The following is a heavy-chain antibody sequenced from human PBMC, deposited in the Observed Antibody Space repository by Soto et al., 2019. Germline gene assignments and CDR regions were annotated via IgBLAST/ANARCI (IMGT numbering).Heavy chain of an antibody. V-gene: IGHV4-34*01. D-gene: IGHD3-3*01. Sequence: QVQLHQWGAGLLKPSEILSLTCAVYNGSFMGYYWTWVRQPPGKGLEWIGEINHFGRPNYNPSLKSRVAISIDTSKQQFSLRLNSLTAADTAVYYCASLSGGRFLDKGDYWGQGIQVTVSS. J-gene: IGHJ4*02. CDR3: ASLSGGRFLDKGDY. CDR2: INHFGRP. CDR1: NGSFMGYY.